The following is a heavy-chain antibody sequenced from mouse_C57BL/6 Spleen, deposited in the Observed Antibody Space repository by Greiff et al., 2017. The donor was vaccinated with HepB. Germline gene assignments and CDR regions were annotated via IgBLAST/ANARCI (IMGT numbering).Heavy chain of an antibody. CDR3: ARHYGEGYFDV. CDR2: IYPGDGDT. J-gene: IGHJ1*03. CDR1: GYAFSSSW. V-gene: IGHV1-82*01. D-gene: IGHD1-1*01. Sequence: QVQLKQSGPELVKPGASVKISCKASGYAFSSSWMNWVKQRPGKGLEWIGRIYPGDGDTNYNGKFKGKATLTADKSSSTAYMQLRSLTSEDSAVYFCARHYGEGYFDVWGTGTTVTVSS.